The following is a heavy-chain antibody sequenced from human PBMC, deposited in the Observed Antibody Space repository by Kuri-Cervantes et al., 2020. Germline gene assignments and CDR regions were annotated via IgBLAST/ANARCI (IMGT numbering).Heavy chain of an antibody. D-gene: IGHD1-1*01. Sequence: SLKISCAASGFTFGDYAMHWVRQAPGKGLKWVSGISWNSGSIGYADPVKGRFTISRDNAKNSLYLQMNSLRAEDTAVYYCARNYNWNDVFSGGFDPWGQGTLVTVSS. CDR1: GFTFGDYA. V-gene: IGHV3-9*01. CDR3: ARNYNWNDVFSGGFDP. CDR2: ISWNSGSI. J-gene: IGHJ5*02.